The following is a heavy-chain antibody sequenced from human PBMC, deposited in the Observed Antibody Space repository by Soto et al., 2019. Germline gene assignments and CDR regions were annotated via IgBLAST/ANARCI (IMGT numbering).Heavy chain of an antibody. J-gene: IGHJ4*02. CDR1: GGSISSGDYY. D-gene: IGHD2-15*01. CDR3: ARDVGGGNSFDY. V-gene: IGHV4-30-4*01. CDR2: IYYSGST. Sequence: PSETLSLSCTVSGGSISSGDYYWSWIRQPPGKGLEWIGYIYYSGSTYYNPSLKSRVTISVDTSKNQFSLKLSSVIAADTAVYYCARDVGGGNSFDYWGQGTLVTVSS.